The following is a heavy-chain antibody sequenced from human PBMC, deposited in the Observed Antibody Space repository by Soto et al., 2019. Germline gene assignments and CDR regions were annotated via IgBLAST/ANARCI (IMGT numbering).Heavy chain of an antibody. CDR2: IYYSGST. CDR1: GGSISSYY. CDR3: ARFQRGIMITFGGVAYFDY. J-gene: IGHJ4*02. V-gene: IGHV4-59*01. Sequence: PSETLSLTCTVSGGSISSYYWSWIRQPPVKGLEWIGYIYYSGSTNYNPSLKSRVTISVDTSKNQFSLKLSSVTAADTAVYYCARFQRGIMITFGGVAYFDYWGQGTLVTVSS. D-gene: IGHD3-16*01.